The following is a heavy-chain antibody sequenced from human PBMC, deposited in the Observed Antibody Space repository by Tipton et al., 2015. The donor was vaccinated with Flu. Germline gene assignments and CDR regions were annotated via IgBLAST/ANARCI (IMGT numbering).Heavy chain of an antibody. D-gene: IGHD2-21*02. CDR3: ARAYCGGDCYWVDY. Sequence: QVQLVQSGAEVKKPGASVKVSCKASGYIFTSYGISWVRQAPGQGLEWMGWITTYNGDTNYAQKLQGRVTMTSDTSTSTAYMELRGLRSDDTAVYYCARAYCGGDCYWVDYWGQGTLVTVSS. V-gene: IGHV1-18*01. CDR2: ITTYNGDT. CDR1: GYIFTSYG. J-gene: IGHJ4*02.